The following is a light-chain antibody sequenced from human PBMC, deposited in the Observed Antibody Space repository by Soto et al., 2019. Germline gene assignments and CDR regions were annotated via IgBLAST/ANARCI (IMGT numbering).Light chain of an antibody. Sequence: DIXXXXSXXSLSAXVGDRVTITCRASQSISSYLNWYQQKPGKAPKLMIYAASSLQSGVPSRFSGSGSGTDLTLTISSLQPEDFATYYCQXSYSTPITXGQGTRLEI. CDR2: AAS. J-gene: IGKJ5*01. CDR3: QXSYSTPIT. CDR1: QSISSY. V-gene: IGKV1-39*01.